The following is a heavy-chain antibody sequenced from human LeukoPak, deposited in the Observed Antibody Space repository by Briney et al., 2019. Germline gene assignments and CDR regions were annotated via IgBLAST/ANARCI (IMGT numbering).Heavy chain of an antibody. Sequence: GGSLRLSCAASGFTFSSYGMNWVRQAPGQGLEWVSYIRSSGSTIYYADYVKGRFTISRDNAKNSLYLQMNSLRAEDTAVYYCARGDTSGWSDYWGQGTLVTVSS. J-gene: IGHJ4*02. V-gene: IGHV3-48*03. CDR3: ARGDTSGWSDY. D-gene: IGHD6-19*01. CDR2: IRSSGSTI. CDR1: GFTFSSYG.